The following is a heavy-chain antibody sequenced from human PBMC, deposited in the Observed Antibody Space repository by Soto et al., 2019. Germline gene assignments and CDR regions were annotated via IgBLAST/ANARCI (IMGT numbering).Heavy chain of an antibody. J-gene: IGHJ4*02. D-gene: IGHD1-7*01. Sequence: GGSLRLSCSASGFTFSSYAMHWVRQAPGKGLEYVSGIRGNGDPPFYADSVKGRFTISSDNSKNTLYLQLSSLSAAETAVAYCLKIPRGTHCSFFDWGQGPLVT. CDR2: IRGNGDPP. CDR3: LKIPRGTHCSFFD. CDR1: GFTFSSYA. V-gene: IGHV3-64D*06.